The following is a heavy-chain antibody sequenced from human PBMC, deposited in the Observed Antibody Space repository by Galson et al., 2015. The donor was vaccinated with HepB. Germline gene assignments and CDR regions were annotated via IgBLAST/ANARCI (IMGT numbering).Heavy chain of an antibody. D-gene: IGHD2-2*01. Sequence: TLSLTCTVSGGSISSGGYYWSWIRQHPGKGLEWIGYIYYSGSTYYNPSLKSRVTISVDTSKNQFSLKLSSVTAADTAVYYCASLGVPAATWWFDPWGQGTLATVSS. CDR1: GGSISSGGYY. J-gene: IGHJ5*02. CDR3: ASLGVPAATWWFDP. V-gene: IGHV4-31*03. CDR2: IYYSGST.